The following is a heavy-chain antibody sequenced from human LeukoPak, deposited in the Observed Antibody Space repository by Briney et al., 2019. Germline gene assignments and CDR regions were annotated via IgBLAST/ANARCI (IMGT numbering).Heavy chain of an antibody. D-gene: IGHD3-10*01. V-gene: IGHV4-4*07. J-gene: IGHJ5*02. CDR2: IYSSGGT. Sequence: SETLSLTCTVSGGSISSYYWSWIRQSAGKGLEYLGRIYSSGGTNYNPSLKSRVTMSVDTSKNQFSLKLSSVTAADTAVYYCARDREVRGVIGWFDPWGQGTLVTVSS. CDR3: ARDREVRGVIGWFDP. CDR1: GGSISSYY.